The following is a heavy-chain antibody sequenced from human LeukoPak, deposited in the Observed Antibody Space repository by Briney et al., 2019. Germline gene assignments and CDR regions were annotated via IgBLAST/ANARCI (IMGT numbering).Heavy chain of an antibody. CDR1: GFTFSSYE. V-gene: IGHV3-48*03. CDR3: ARVGGSYGFLSQKPRYFQH. D-gene: IGHD1-26*01. J-gene: IGHJ1*01. CDR2: ISSSGSTI. Sequence: GGSLRLSCAASGFTFSSYEMNWVRQAPGKRLEWVSYISSSGSTIYYADSVKGRFTISRDNAKNSLYLQMNSLRAEDTAVYYCARVGGSYGFLSQKPRYFQHWGQGTLVTVSS.